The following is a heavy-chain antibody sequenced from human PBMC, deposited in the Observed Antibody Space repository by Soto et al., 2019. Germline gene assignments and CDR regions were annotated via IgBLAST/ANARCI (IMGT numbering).Heavy chain of an antibody. V-gene: IGHV1-2*02. CDR1: GFSFTGYY. Sequence: ASVKVSCKASGFSFTGYYIHWLRQAPGQGLEWMGWINAHSGGTEYAQKFQGRVTLTRDTSIATAYLTLTSLTSDDTALYYCAKDLTRQLAYWLDPWGQGTQVTVS. CDR2: INAHSGGT. J-gene: IGHJ5*02. CDR3: AKDLTRQLAYWLDP. D-gene: IGHD6-6*01.